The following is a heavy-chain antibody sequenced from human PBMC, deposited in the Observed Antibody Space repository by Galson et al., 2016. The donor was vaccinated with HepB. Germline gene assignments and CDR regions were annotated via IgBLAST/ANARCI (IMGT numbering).Heavy chain of an antibody. CDR1: GFTFSSYT. V-gene: IGHV3-23*01. Sequence: SLRLSCAASGFTFSSYTMSWVRQAPGKGLEWPSGISGSGGSTSYADSVKGRFTISRDNSKNTLYLQMNSLRADDTAVYYCAKFPYYYVSGMNHGVFDYWGQGTLVTVSS. CDR2: ISGSGGST. D-gene: IGHD3-10*01. CDR3: AKFPYYYVSGMNHGVFDY. J-gene: IGHJ4*02.